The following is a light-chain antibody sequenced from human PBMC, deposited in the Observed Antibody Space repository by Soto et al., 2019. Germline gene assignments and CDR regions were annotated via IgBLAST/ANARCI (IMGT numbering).Light chain of an antibody. CDR2: DVT. CDR1: SSDVGGYNY. Sequence: QSVLTQPASVSGSPGQSITISCTGTSSDVGGYNYVSWYQQYPGKAPKLMIYDVTHRPSGVSNRFSGSKSGNTASLTISGLQAEDEADYLCGSYRSSTAVFGTGTKVTGL. CDR3: GSYRSSTAV. V-gene: IGLV2-14*01. J-gene: IGLJ1*01.